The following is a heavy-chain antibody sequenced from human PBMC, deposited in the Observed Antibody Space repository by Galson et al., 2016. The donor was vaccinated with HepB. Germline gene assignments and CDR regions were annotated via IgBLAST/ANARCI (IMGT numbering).Heavy chain of an antibody. Sequence: SLRLSCAAAGFRFSSCGMSWVRQAPGKWLEWVSHISGSGVTYYADSVKGRFTISRDDSMNTLYLQMNVLRDDDPSVYYCAKGKWSWNTCFDSWGQGALVIVSS. CDR2: ISGSGVT. V-gene: IGHV3-23*01. D-gene: IGHD1/OR15-1a*01. CDR3: AKGKWSWNTCFDS. J-gene: IGHJ4*02. CDR1: GFRFSSCG.